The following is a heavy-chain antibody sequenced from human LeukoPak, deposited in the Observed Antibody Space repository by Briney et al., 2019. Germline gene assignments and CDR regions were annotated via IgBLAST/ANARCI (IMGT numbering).Heavy chain of an antibody. CDR2: IYTSGST. V-gene: IGHV4-61*02. Sequence: SETLSLTCTVSGGSISSGSYYWSWIRRPAGKGLEWIGRIYTSGSTNYNPSLKSRVTISVDTSKNQFSLKLSSVTAADTAVYYCARDYTGSYYYYYMDVWGKGTTVTVSS. D-gene: IGHD2-8*02. CDR3: ARDYTGSYYYYYMDV. J-gene: IGHJ6*03. CDR1: GGSISSGSYY.